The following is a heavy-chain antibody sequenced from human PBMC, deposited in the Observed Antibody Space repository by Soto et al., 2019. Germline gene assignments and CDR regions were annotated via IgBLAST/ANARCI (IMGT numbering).Heavy chain of an antibody. CDR1: GFTFTNYW. V-gene: IGHV3-74*01. D-gene: IGHD1-26*01. J-gene: IGHJ4*02. CDR3: IRVTLGATGFDY. CDR2: VNTDGGTT. Sequence: GRSLRLSCAASGFTFTNYWMHWVRQAPGKGLAWVSRVNTDGGTTNYADSVKGRFTISRDNANSMLFLQMNSLRAEDTAVYYCIRVTLGATGFDYWGQGTLVTVSS.